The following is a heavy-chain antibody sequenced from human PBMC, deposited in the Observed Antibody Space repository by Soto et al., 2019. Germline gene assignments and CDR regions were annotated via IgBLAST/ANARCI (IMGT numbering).Heavy chain of an antibody. V-gene: IGHV3-48*02. Sequence: GGSLRLSCAASGFTFSSYSMNWVRQAPGKGLEWVSYISSSSSTIYYADSVKGRFTISRDNAKNSLYLQMNSLRDEDTAVYYCARDEEGTYSSGPSNWFDPWGQGTLVTVSS. D-gene: IGHD6-19*01. CDR2: ISSSSSTI. J-gene: IGHJ5*02. CDR3: ARDEEGTYSSGPSNWFDP. CDR1: GFTFSSYS.